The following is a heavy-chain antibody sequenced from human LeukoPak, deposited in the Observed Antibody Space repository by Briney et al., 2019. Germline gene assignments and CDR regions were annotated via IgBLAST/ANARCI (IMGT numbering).Heavy chain of an antibody. J-gene: IGHJ4*02. CDR1: GGSIRSSYYY. CDR3: ARDTAMVRGVIIPPY. Sequence: LSLTCTVSGGSIRSSYYYWGWIRQAPGKGLEWVSYISSSSSTIYYADSVKGRFTISRDNAKNSLYLQMNSLRAEDTAVYYCARDTAMVRGVIIPPYWGQGTLVTVSS. V-gene: IGHV3-11*04. CDR2: ISSSSSTI. D-gene: IGHD3-10*01.